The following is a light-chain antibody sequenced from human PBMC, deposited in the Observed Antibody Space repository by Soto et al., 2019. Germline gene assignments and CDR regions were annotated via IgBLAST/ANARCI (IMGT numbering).Light chain of an antibody. V-gene: IGKV4-1*01. Sequence: DMVMTQSPDSLAGSLGERATINCKSSQSVLYSSNNKNYLAWYQQKPGQPPKLLIYWASTRESGVPDRCSGSGSGTDFTLTISSLQAEDVAVYYCQQYYSTPRTFGQGTKVDIK. CDR2: WAS. CDR1: QSVLYSSNNKNY. J-gene: IGKJ1*01. CDR3: QQYYSTPRT.